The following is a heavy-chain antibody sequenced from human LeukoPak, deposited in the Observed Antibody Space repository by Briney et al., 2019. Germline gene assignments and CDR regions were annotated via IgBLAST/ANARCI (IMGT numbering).Heavy chain of an antibody. CDR1: GGSISSSNW. CDR2: IYHSGST. Sequence: PSETLSLTCAVSGGSISSSNWWSWVRQPPGKGLEWIGEIYHSGSTNYNPSLKSRVTISVDKSKNQFSLKLSSVTAADTAVYYCARSHIVVVPASTYYYYYGMDVWGNGTTATVSS. D-gene: IGHD2-2*01. CDR3: ARSHIVVVPASTYYYYYGMDV. V-gene: IGHV4-4*02. J-gene: IGHJ6*04.